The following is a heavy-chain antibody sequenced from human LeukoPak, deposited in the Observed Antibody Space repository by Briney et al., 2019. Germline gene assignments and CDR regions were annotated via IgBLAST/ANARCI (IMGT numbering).Heavy chain of an antibody. CDR2: IKQDGSEK. Sequence: PGGSLRLSCAASGFTFSSYAMSWVRQAPGKGLEWVANIKQDGSEKYYVDSVKGRFTISRDNAKNSLYLQMNSLRAEDTAVYYCARVPTRAYYYGMDVWGQGTTVTVSS. CDR1: GFTFSSYA. D-gene: IGHD5-24*01. J-gene: IGHJ6*02. V-gene: IGHV3-7*03. CDR3: ARVPTRAYYYGMDV.